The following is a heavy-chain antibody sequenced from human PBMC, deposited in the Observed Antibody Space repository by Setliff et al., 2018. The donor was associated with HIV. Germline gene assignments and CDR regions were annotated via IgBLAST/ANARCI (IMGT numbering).Heavy chain of an antibody. CDR1: GFTFSAYS. CDR3: ARANELLTRFSYYYYYMDV. V-gene: IGHV3-21*06. D-gene: IGHD2-15*01. CDR2: ISTSGNFI. Sequence: PGGSLRLSCAASGFTFSAYSMNWVRQVPGKGLEWVSCISTSGNFIYYADSVKGRFTVSRDNAKNSLYLQMNSLRAGDTAVYYCARANELLTRFSYYYYYMDVWGEGTTVTVSS. J-gene: IGHJ6*03.